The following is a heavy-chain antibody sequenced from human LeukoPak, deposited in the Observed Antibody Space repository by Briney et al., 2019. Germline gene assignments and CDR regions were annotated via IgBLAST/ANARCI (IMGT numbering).Heavy chain of an antibody. V-gene: IGHV1-46*01. CDR1: GYTFTSYY. J-gene: IGHJ4*02. Sequence: ASVKVSCKASGYTFTSYYMHWVRQAPGQGLEWMGIINPSGGSTSYAQKFQGRVTMTRDTSTSTVYMELSSLRSEDTAVYYCAATQRLAPMTDYGDYLTDYWGQGTLVTVSS. D-gene: IGHD4-17*01. CDR3: AATQRLAPMTDYGDYLTDY. CDR2: INPSGGST.